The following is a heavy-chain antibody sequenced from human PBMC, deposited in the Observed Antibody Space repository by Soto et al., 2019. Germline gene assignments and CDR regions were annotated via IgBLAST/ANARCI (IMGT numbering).Heavy chain of an antibody. Sequence: EVQLVESGGGLIQPGGSLRLSCAASGFTVSSSDMNWVRQAPGKGLEWVSVIYSGGSTYYADSVKGRFTISRDNSKNTLYLQLNSLRAEDTAVFYCARGGSSWYWGRGTLVTVSS. D-gene: IGHD6-13*01. CDR2: IYSGGST. V-gene: IGHV3-53*01. CDR3: ARGGSSWY. J-gene: IGHJ4*02. CDR1: GFTVSSSD.